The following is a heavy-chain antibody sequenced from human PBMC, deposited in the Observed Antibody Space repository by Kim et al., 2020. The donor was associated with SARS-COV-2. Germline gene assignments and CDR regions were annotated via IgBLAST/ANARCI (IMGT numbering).Heavy chain of an antibody. Sequence: GGSLRLSCAASGFTFSDYYMSWIRQAPGKGLEWVSYISSNGSTIYYADSVKGRFTISRDNAKNSLYLQMNSLRAEDTAVYYCARDRGSSSWYYYGMDVWGQGTTVTVSS. V-gene: IGHV3-11*04. CDR3: ARDRGSSSWYYYGMDV. D-gene: IGHD6-13*01. J-gene: IGHJ6*02. CDR2: ISSNGSTI. CDR1: GFTFSDYY.